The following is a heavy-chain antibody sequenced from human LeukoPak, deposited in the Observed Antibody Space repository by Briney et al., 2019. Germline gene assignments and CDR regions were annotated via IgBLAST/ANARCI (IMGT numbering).Heavy chain of an antibody. CDR3: ARGGAVAGFDY. V-gene: IGHV3-33*01. CDR2: IWYDGSNK. CDR1: GFTFSSYG. D-gene: IGHD6-19*01. J-gene: IGHJ4*02. Sequence: GGSLRLSCAASGFTFSSYGMHWVRQAPGKGLEWVAVIWYDGSNKYYADSVKGRFTISRDNSKNTLYLQMNSLRAEDTAVYYCARGGAVAGFDYWGQGTLVTVSS.